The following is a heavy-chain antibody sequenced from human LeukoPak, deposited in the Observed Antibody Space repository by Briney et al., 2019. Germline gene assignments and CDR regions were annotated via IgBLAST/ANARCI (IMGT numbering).Heavy chain of an antibody. V-gene: IGHV1-69*02. Sequence: SVNVSCMFSVGTFRIYTVTWVRRAPGQGHEGLGGIIPDLRVTNFAQKFQGRVTISADALTSSVFMEMSSLTSDDTAVYYCARGNAVGDYVPLNNWGQGTLVTVSS. J-gene: IGHJ4*01. D-gene: IGHD4-17*01. CDR1: VGTFRIYT. CDR3: ARGNAVGDYVPLNN. CDR2: IIPDLRVT.